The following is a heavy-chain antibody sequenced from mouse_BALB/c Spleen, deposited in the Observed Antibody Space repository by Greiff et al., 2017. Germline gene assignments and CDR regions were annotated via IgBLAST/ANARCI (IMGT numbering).Heavy chain of an antibody. CDR1: GYTFTSYW. V-gene: IGHV1S81*02. Sequence: QVQLQQPGAELVKPGASVKLSCKASGYTFTSYWMHWVKQRPGQGLEWIGEINPSNGRTNYNEKFKSKATLTVDKSSSTAYMQLSSLTSEDSAVYDCARPALSSSPWYFDVWGAGTTVTVSS. CDR3: ARPALSSSPWYFDV. D-gene: IGHD1-1*01. CDR2: INPSNGRT. J-gene: IGHJ1*01.